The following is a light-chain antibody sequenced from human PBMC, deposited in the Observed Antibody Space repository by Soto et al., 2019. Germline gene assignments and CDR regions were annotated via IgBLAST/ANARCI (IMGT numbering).Light chain of an antibody. CDR2: AVS. CDR3: QQSYSTPIT. CDR1: QSISGY. V-gene: IGKV1-39*01. Sequence: DIQMTQSPSSLSASVGDRVTITCRASQSISGYLHWYQQKPGTAPKLLIYAVSKLQSGVPSSFSGSGSGTDYTLTISSLQPEDSATYFCQQSYSTPITFGQGTRLDIK. J-gene: IGKJ5*01.